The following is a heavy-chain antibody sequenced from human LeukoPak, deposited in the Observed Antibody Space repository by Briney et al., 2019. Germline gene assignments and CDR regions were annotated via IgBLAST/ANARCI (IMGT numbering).Heavy chain of an antibody. V-gene: IGHV3-43*01. Sequence: PGGSLRLSCAASGFTFDDYPIHWVRQGPGKGLEWVSLISWDAGTTYYADSVKGRFTISRDNSKNSLYLQTNSLRTEDTALYYCAKDGKNHFDYWGQGTLVTVSS. D-gene: IGHD1-14*01. CDR2: ISWDAGTT. J-gene: IGHJ4*02. CDR1: GFTFDDYP. CDR3: AKDGKNHFDY.